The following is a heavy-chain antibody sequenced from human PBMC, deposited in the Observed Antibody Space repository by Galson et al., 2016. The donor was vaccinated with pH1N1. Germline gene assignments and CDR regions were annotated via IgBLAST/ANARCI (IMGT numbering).Heavy chain of an antibody. D-gene: IGHD5-18*01. Sequence: SLRLSCAASGFTFSSYAMSWVRQAPGKGLEWVSAISGSGGSTYYADSVKGRFTISRDYSKNTLYLQMNSLRAEDTAVYYCAKGTIRGYSYGFDYWGQGTLVTVPS. CDR2: ISGSGGST. J-gene: IGHJ4*02. V-gene: IGHV3-23*01. CDR1: GFTFSSYA. CDR3: AKGTIRGYSYGFDY.